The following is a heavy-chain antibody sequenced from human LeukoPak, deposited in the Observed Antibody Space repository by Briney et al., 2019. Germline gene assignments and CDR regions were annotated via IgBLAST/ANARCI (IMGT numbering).Heavy chain of an antibody. CDR1: GFTYSGSA. CDR2: IRNKAYSYAT. J-gene: IGHJ3*02. D-gene: IGHD1-26*01. CDR3: TAGSYFDAFDI. Sequence: PGGSLRLSCAASGFTYSGSAMRWVRQASGKGLEWVGRIRNKAYSYATVYAASVKGRFTISRDDSKNTAYLQMNSLKTEDTAVYYCTAGSYFDAFDIWGQGTKVTVSS. V-gene: IGHV3-73*01.